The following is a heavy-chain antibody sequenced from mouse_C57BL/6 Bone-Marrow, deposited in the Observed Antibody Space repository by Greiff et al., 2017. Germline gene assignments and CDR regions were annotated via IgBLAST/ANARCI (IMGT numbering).Heavy chain of an antibody. CDR1: GYTFTSYW. CDR2: IYPGNSDT. D-gene: IGHD2-10*01. CDR3: TTYYGNYCYFDY. V-gene: IGHV1-5*01. Sequence: VQLQQSGTVLARPGASVKMSCKTSGYTFTSYWMHWVKQRPGQGLEWIGAIYPGNSDTSYNQKFKGKAKLTAVTSASTAYMELSSLTNEDSAVYYCTTYYGNYCYFDYWGQGTTLTVSS. J-gene: IGHJ2*01.